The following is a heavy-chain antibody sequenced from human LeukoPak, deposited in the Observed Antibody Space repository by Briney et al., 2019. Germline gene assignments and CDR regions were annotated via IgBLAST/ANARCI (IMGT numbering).Heavy chain of an antibody. J-gene: IGHJ4*02. V-gene: IGHV4-30-2*01. CDR1: GGSISSGGYS. CDR2: IYHSGST. Sequence: SGTLSLTCAVSGGSISSGGYSWSWIRQPPGKGLEWIGYIYHSGSTYYNPSLKSRVTISVDRSKNQFSLKLSPVTAADTAVYYRARSMVPGGPPFDYWGQGTLVTVSS. D-gene: IGHD3-10*01. CDR3: ARSMVPGGPPFDY.